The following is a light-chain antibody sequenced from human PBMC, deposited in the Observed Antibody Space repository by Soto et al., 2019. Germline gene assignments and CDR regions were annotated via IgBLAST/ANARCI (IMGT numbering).Light chain of an antibody. V-gene: IGKV3D-20*01. CDR2: DAS. Sequence: EIVLTQSPGTLSLSPGERATLSCGASQSVSFNYLAWYQQKVGLAPRLLIYDASRRATGTPDRFSGSGSGKDFTLTISRLEPEDFAFYVCQQYGSSPYTFGQGTNLEIK. CDR3: QQYGSSPYT. CDR1: QSVSFNY. J-gene: IGKJ2*01.